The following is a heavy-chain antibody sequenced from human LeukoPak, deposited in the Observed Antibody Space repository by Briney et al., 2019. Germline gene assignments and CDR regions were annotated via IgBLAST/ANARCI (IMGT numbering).Heavy chain of an antibody. CDR2: ISSSSSYI. CDR1: GFTFGSYS. CDR3: ARDNNYYGSGSYYNVGVY. Sequence: GGSLRLSCAASGFTFGSYSMNWVRQAPGKGLEWVSSISSSSSYIYYADSVKGRFTISRDNAKNSLYLQMNSLRAEDTAVYYCARDNNYYGSGSYYNVGVYWGQGTLVTVSS. J-gene: IGHJ4*02. V-gene: IGHV3-21*01. D-gene: IGHD3-10*01.